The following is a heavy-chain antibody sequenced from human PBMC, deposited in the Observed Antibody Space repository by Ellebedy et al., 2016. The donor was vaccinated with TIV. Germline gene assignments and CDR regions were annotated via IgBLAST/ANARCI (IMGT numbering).Heavy chain of an antibody. CDR2: ISYDGSKK. Sequence: GESLKISCAASGFTFSSYGMHWVRQAPGKGLEWVAVISYDGSKKYYADSVKGRFTISRDNSKNTLYLQLNSLRAEDTAVYYCAREGGGPYGLYYFDYWGQGTLVTVSS. CDR3: AREGGGPYGLYYFDY. D-gene: IGHD4-17*01. J-gene: IGHJ4*02. CDR1: GFTFSSYG. V-gene: IGHV3-30*03.